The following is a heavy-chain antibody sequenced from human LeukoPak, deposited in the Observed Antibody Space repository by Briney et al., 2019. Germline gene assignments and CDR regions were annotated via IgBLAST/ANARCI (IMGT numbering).Heavy chain of an antibody. D-gene: IGHD3-10*01. CDR1: GYTFTSYG. Sequence: GASVKVSCKASGYTFTSYGISWVRQAPGQGLEWMGWISAYNGNTNYAQKLQGRVTMTTDTSTSTAYMELRSLRSDDTAVDYCARDRGPVWFGELLSPYYYYYMDVWGKGTTVTISS. CDR2: ISAYNGNT. CDR3: ARDRGPVWFGELLSPYYYYYMDV. V-gene: IGHV1-18*01. J-gene: IGHJ6*03.